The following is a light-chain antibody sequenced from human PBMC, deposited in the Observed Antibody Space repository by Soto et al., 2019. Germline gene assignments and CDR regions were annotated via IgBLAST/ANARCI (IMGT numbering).Light chain of an antibody. J-gene: IGKJ4*01. V-gene: IGKV3-15*01. Sequence: EIVMTQSPAALSVSPGERATLSCRASQSVSTNLAWYQQKPGQAPRLLIYGASTRATGLPARFSGSGSGTGFTLTISSLQSEDFAIYYCQQYNNWPLTFGGGTKVDIK. CDR1: QSVSTN. CDR3: QQYNNWPLT. CDR2: GAS.